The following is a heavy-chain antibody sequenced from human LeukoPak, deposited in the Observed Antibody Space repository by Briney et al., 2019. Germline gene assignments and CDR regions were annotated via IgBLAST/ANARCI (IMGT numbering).Heavy chain of an antibody. CDR1: GFTFSSYA. D-gene: IGHD3-10*01. Sequence: GGSLRLSCAASGFTFSSYAMSWVRQAPGKGLEWVSGISGSGDSTYYADSVKGRFTISRDNSENTLYLQMNSLRAEDTAVYYCAKDEGSRSLYYFDYWGQGTLVTVSS. CDR3: AKDEGSRSLYYFDY. V-gene: IGHV3-23*01. CDR2: ISGSGDST. J-gene: IGHJ4*02.